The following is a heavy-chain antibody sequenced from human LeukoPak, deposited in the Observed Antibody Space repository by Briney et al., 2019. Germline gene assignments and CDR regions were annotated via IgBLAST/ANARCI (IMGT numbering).Heavy chain of an antibody. J-gene: IGHJ5*02. CDR2: IKQDGSEK. CDR3: ARGGSSTLLWFGELLWGWFDP. Sequence: PGGSLRLSCAASGFTFSSYWMSWVRQAPGKGLEWVANIKQDGSEKYYVDSVEGRFTISRDNAKNSLYLQMNSLRAEDTAVYYCARGGSSTLLWFGELLWGWFDPWGQGTLVTVSS. V-gene: IGHV3-7*01. D-gene: IGHD3-10*01. CDR1: GFTFSSYW.